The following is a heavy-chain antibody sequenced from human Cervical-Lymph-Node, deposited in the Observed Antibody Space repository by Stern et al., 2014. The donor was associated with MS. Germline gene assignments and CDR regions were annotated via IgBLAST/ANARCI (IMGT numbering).Heavy chain of an antibody. CDR3: TRALEDYYDCPNWFDP. Sequence: EVQLLESGGGLVKPGGSLRLSCAASGFTFSSYWMHWVRQAPGKGLVWVSRINSDGSSTSYADSVKGRFTISRDNAKNTLSLQMNSLRAEDTAVYYCTRALEDYYDCPNWFDPWGQGTLVTVSS. CDR2: INSDGSST. CDR1: GFTFSSYW. J-gene: IGHJ5*02. D-gene: IGHD3-22*01. V-gene: IGHV3-74*02.